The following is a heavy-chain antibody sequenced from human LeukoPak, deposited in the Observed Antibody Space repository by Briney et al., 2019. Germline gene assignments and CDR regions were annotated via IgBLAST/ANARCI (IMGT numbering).Heavy chain of an antibody. CDR2: ISGSGGST. CDR1: GVTFSSYA. CDR3: AKDLYTGYGDLRDPYFDY. V-gene: IGHV3-23*01. D-gene: IGHD5-12*01. Sequence: PGGSLRLSCAVSGVTFSSYAMSWVRQAPGKGLEWVSAISGSGGSTYYADSVKCRFTISRDNSKNTLYLQMNSLRAADTAASYCAKDLYTGYGDLRDPYFDYWGQGTLVTVSS. J-gene: IGHJ4*02.